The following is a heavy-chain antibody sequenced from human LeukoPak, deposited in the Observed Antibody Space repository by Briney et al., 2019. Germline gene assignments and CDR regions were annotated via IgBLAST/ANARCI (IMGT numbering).Heavy chain of an antibody. CDR2: ISWNSGSI. D-gene: IGHD4-23*01. Sequence: PGGSLRLSCAASGFTFDDYAMHWVRQAPGKGLEWVSGISWNSGSIGYADSVMGRFTISRDNAKNSLYLQMNSLRAEDTAVYYCARAGYGGNSGDYWGQGTLVTVSS. CDR3: ARAGYGGNSGDY. V-gene: IGHV3-9*01. CDR1: GFTFDDYA. J-gene: IGHJ4*02.